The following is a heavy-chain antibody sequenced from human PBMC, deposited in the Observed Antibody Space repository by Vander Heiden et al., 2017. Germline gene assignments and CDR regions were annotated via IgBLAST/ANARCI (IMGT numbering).Heavy chain of an antibody. V-gene: IGHV4-4*02. J-gene: IGHJ5*02. CDR3: ARGYCNGGSCYSWRNRFDP. CDR2: IHHSGST. Sequence: QVQLQESAPGLVTPSVTLSPTRVVFGAPIYTANWWTWVRQAPGKGLEWIGEIHHSGSTNYNPSLKSRVTISVDKSKNEFSMRLISVTAADTAVYFCARGYCNGGSCYSWRNRFDPWGQGTLVTVSS. D-gene: IGHD2-15*01. CDR1: GAPIYTANW.